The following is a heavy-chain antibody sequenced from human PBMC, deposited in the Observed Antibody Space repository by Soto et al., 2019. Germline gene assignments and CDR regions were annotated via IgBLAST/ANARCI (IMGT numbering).Heavy chain of an antibody. CDR2: IGWSSGTI. CDR3: AKGAAPGPDYYMDV. CDR1: GFTFGDFA. J-gene: IGHJ6*03. D-gene: IGHD6-13*01. Sequence: EVQLVEYGGGFLQPGRSLRLSCAASGFTFGDFAMHWVRQAPGKGLEWVSGIGWSSGTIAYADSVKGRFTIATDNAKNSLDLQMDSLRTDDTALYYCAKGAAPGPDYYMDVWGKGTTVTVSS. V-gene: IGHV3-9*01.